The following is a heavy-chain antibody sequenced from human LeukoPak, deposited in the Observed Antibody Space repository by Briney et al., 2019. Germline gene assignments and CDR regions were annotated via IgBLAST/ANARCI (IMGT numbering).Heavy chain of an antibody. CDR2: INPNNGGT. CDR3: ARTIFALRDYYYYMDV. D-gene: IGHD5-24*01. CDR1: GGTFSSYT. Sequence: GASVKVSCKASGGTFSSYTISWVRQAPGQGLEWMGWINPNNGGTNYAQKFQGRVTMTRDTSISTVYMELSRLRSDDTAVYYCARTIFALRDYYYYMDVWGKGTTVIVSS. V-gene: IGHV1-2*02. J-gene: IGHJ6*03.